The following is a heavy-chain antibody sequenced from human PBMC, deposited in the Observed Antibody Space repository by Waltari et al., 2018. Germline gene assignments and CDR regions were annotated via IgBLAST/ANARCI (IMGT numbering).Heavy chain of an antibody. D-gene: IGHD1-26*01. J-gene: IGHJ4*02. CDR1: GGPISSSSYY. V-gene: IGHV4-39*07. Sequence: QLQLQESGPGLVKPSETLSLTCTVSGGPISSSSYYWGWIRQPPGKGLEWIGSIYYSGSTYYNPSLKSRVTISVDTSKNQFSLKRSSVTAADTAVYYCARGWERWGFDYWGQGTLVTVSS. CDR2: IYYSGST. CDR3: ARGWERWGFDY.